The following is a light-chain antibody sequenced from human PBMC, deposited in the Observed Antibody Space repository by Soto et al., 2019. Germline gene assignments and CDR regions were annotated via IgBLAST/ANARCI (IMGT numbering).Light chain of an antibody. CDR1: QSVSRY. CDR2: DAS. V-gene: IGKV3-11*01. CDR3: QQRSNWPPLT. J-gene: IGKJ4*01. Sequence: EIVLTQSPATLSLSPGERATLSCRASQSVSRYLAWYQQKPGQAPRILIYDASNRANGIPARFSGSGSGTKVTPPISSLEPEDFAVYYCQQRSNWPPLTFGGGTKVEIK.